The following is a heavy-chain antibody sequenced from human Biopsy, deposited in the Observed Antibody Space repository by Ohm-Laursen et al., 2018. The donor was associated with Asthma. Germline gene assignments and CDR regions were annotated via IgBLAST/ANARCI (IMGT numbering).Heavy chain of an antibody. J-gene: IGHJ5*02. CDR2: IDQSGYT. CDR1: GGYLTGHY. CDR3: ARAAITGIRGWFDP. Sequence: SETLSLTCTVYGGYLTGHYWNWIRQPPGKGLEWIGEIDQSGYTNYNPSLKSRVTISADTSMNQFHLNLSSVTAADTAVYFCARAAITGIRGWFDPWGQGTQVTVSS. D-gene: IGHD1-20*01. V-gene: IGHV4-34*01.